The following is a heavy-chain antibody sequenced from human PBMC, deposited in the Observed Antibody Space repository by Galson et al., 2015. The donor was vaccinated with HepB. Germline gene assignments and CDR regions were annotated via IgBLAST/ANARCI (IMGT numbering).Heavy chain of an antibody. J-gene: IGHJ1*01. CDR3: AKDLPLLDYYDSSGSGYFQH. D-gene: IGHD3-22*01. V-gene: IGHV3-30*02. CDR1: GFTFSSYG. Sequence: SLRLSCAASGFTFSSYGMHWVRQAPGKGLEWVAFIRYDGSNKYYADSVKGRFTISRDNSKNTLYLQMNSLRAEDTAVYYCAKDLPLLDYYDSSGSGYFQHWGQGTLVTVSS. CDR2: IRYDGSNK.